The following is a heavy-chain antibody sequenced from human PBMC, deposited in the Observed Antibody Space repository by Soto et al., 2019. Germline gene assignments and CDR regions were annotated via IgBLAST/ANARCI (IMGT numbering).Heavy chain of an antibody. CDR2: ISGGSSYT. CDR3: AKTRVADSGYYFDH. CDR1: GFSFGDSY. J-gene: IGHJ4*02. Sequence: QVQLVESGGGLVKPGGSLRLSCAASGFSFGDSYMSWIRQSAGKGLEWLSYISGGSSYTKYAESVKGRFTISRDNARRSLFLQVNGLRADDMAIYYCAKTRVADSGYYFDHWGQGTMVTVSS. V-gene: IGHV3-11*05. D-gene: IGHD3-10*01.